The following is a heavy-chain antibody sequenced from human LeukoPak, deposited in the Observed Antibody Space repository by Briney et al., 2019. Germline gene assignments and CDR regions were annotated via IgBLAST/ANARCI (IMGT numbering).Heavy chain of an antibody. Sequence: GGSLRLSCAASGFTFSNYGMHWVRHATGKGLEWVSSVGTAGDTDYPGSVKGRFTISRENAKNSLYLQMDSLRPEDTAVYYCAREVYGGNQDAFDIWGQGTMVGVSA. CDR2: VGTAGDT. CDR3: AREVYGGNQDAFDI. D-gene: IGHD4-23*01. V-gene: IGHV3-13*01. CDR1: GFTFSNYG. J-gene: IGHJ3*02.